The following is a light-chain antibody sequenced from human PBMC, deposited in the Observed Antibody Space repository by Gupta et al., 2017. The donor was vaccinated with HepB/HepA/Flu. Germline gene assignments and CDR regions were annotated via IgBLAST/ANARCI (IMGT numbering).Light chain of an antibody. CDR3: NSRDSSGNRV. CDR1: SLRSYY. V-gene: IGLV3-19*01. J-gene: IGLJ2*01. CDR2: GKT. Sequence: SSELTQDPAVSVALGQTVRITCQGDSLRSYYASWYQQKPGPAPVLVNYGKTNRPSGIPDRFSGSSSGNTAPLTITGAQAEDEADYYCNSRDSSGNRVFGGGTKLTVL.